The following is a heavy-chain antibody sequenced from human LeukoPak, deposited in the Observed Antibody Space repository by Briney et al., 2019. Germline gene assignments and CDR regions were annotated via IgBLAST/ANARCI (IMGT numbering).Heavy chain of an antibody. CDR1: GGSISSYY. CDR2: IYSSGST. Sequence: SETLSLTCTVSGGSISSYYWSWIRQPAGKGLEWIGRIYSSGSTNYNPSLKSRVTMSVDTSKNQFSLRLSSVTAADTAVYYCARDSSDFWSGHFDYWGQGTLVTVSS. D-gene: IGHD3-3*01. V-gene: IGHV4-4*07. CDR3: ARDSSDFWSGHFDY. J-gene: IGHJ4*02.